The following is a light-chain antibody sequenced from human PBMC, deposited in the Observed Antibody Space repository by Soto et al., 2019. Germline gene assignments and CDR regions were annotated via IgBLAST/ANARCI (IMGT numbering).Light chain of an antibody. Sequence: EIVMTQSPATLSVSHRERATLSCRASQSVGSYLAWYQQKLGQAPRLLIYDASKRATGIPARFSGSGSGTDFTLTINSLEPEDFAVYYCQQRNDWPITFGQGTRLEIK. CDR1: QSVGSY. J-gene: IGKJ5*01. CDR2: DAS. CDR3: QQRNDWPIT. V-gene: IGKV3-11*01.